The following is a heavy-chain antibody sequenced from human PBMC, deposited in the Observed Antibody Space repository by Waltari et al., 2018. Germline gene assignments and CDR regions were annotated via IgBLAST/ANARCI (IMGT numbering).Heavy chain of an antibody. CDR3: ARTSTRDFYYMDV. D-gene: IGHD1-1*01. Sequence: EVQLVQSGAEVKKPGESLRISCEGSGYDFSTFWITWVRHMPGKGLECMGVIGPGDSYTNYSPSFRGHVTISVDRSISTAYIQWSGLRASDTAIYYCARTSTRDFYYMDVWGKGTTVTVSS. CDR2: IGPGDSYT. J-gene: IGHJ6*03. CDR1: GYDFSTFW. V-gene: IGHV5-10-1*01.